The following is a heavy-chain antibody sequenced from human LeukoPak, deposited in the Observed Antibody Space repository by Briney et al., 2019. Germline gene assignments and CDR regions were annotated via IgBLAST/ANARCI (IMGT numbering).Heavy chain of an antibody. V-gene: IGHV3-30-3*01. Sequence: GGSLRLSCAASGFTFSSYAMHWVRQAPGKGLEWVAVIPYDGSNKYYADSVKGRFTISRDNSKNTLYLQMNSLRAEDTAVYYCARGPPRTGYSSGWYFDYWGQGTLVPVSS. CDR1: GFTFSSYA. CDR2: IPYDGSNK. CDR3: ARGPPRTGYSSGWYFDY. D-gene: IGHD6-19*01. J-gene: IGHJ4*02.